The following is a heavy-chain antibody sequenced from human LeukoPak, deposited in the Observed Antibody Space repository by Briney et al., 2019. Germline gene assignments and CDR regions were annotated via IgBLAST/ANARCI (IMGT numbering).Heavy chain of an antibody. V-gene: IGHV3-74*01. CDR3: VRERGAAHSLYWFDP. CDR1: GFTFRTYW. CDR2: INSDGSIT. J-gene: IGHJ5*02. Sequence: HPGGSLRPSCAASGFTFRTYWIHWVRQAPGKGLLWVSRINSDGSITNYAGSVEGRFPISRDNAKNTLYLQMNSLRGEDTAVYYCVRERGAAHSLYWFDPWGQGTVVSVSS. D-gene: IGHD6-25*01.